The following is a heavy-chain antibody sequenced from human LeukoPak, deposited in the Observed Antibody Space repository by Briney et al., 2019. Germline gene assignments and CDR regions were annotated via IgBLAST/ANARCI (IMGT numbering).Heavy chain of an antibody. V-gene: IGHV4-59*01. CDR3: ARGIFGGSGYPNYFDY. Sequence: NPSETLSLTCTVSGGSISSYYWSWIRQPPGKGLEWIGYIYYSGSTNYNPSLKSRVTISVDTSKNQFSLKLSSVTAADTAVYYCARGIFGGSGYPNYFDYWGQGTLVTVSS. CDR2: IYYSGST. J-gene: IGHJ4*02. CDR1: GGSISSYY. D-gene: IGHD3-22*01.